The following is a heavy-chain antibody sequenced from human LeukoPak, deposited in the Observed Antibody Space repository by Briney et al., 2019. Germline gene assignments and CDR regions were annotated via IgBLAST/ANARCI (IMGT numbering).Heavy chain of an antibody. CDR3: AREVDGRFYDRGGPGAFDY. Sequence: GGSLRLSCAASGFTFSSYWMHWVRQAPGKGLVWVSRINSDGSSTSYADSVKGRFTISRDNAKNTLSLQMNSLRAEDTAVYYCAREVDGRFYDRGGPGAFDYWGQGTLVTVSS. D-gene: IGHD5/OR15-5a*01. J-gene: IGHJ4*02. CDR1: GFTFSSYW. CDR2: INSDGSST. V-gene: IGHV3-74*01.